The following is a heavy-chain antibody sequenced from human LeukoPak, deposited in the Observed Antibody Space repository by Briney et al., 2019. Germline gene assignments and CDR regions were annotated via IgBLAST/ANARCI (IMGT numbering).Heavy chain of an antibody. CDR2: INHSGST. J-gene: IGHJ3*02. Sequence: SETLSLTCAVYGGSFSGYYWSWIRQPPGKGLEWIGEINHSGSTNYNPSLKSRVTISVDTSKNQFSLKLSSVTAADTAVYYCARVTTVTSDAFDIWGQGTMVTVSS. CDR3: ARVTTVTSDAFDI. V-gene: IGHV4-34*01. D-gene: IGHD4-17*01. CDR1: GGSFSGYY.